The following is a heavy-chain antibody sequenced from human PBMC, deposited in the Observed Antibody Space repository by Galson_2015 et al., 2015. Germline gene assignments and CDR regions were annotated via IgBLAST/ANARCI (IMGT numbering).Heavy chain of an antibody. J-gene: IGHJ2*01. CDR3: APGRYGWTGYLSYGYFDL. D-gene: IGHD3/OR15-3a*01. V-gene: IGHV2-5*02. CDR2: IYWDDDK. CDR1: GFSLSTSGGG. Sequence: PALVKPPQPLTLPCTFSGFSLSTSGGGAGWIRQPPGKALWWLGLIYWDDDKRYIPSLKSRLTITKDTSNDQVVLTMTNMDPVDTATYYCAPGRYGWTGYLSYGYFDLWGRGTLVTVSS.